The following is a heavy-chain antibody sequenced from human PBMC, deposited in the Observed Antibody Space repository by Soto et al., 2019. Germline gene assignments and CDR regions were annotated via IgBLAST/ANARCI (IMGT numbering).Heavy chain of an antibody. CDR1: GGSISSYY. V-gene: IGHV4-59*01. Sequence: SETLSLTCTGSGGSISSYYWSWIRQPPGKGLEWIGYIFYSGSTNYNPSLKSRVTISVDTSKNQFSLKLSSVTAADTAVYYCARSPILRCVEWLPYYYYGMDVWGNGTTVTVSS. CDR3: ARSPILRCVEWLPYYYYGMDV. J-gene: IGHJ6*04. D-gene: IGHD3-3*01. CDR2: IFYSGST.